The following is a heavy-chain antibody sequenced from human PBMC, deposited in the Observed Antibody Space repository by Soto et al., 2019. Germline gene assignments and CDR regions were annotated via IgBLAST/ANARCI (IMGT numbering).Heavy chain of an antibody. CDR3: ARDLWGYCGADCYPLDV. J-gene: IGHJ6*02. V-gene: IGHV4-59*01. Sequence: QVRLQESGPGLVKPSETLSLTCTVSGGSISSYYWSWIRQPPGKGLEWIGYMYNTGSTIYNPSLMRRVPISVDTSKNQFSLKLNSVTAADTAVYYCARDLWGYCGADCYPLDVWGQGTTVTVSS. CDR1: GGSISSYY. CDR2: MYNTGST. D-gene: IGHD2-21*02.